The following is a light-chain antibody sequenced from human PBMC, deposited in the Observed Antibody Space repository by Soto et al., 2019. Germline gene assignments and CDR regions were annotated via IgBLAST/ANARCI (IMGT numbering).Light chain of an antibody. J-gene: IGKJ4*01. CDR3: QQRSNWPPLT. V-gene: IGKV3-11*01. Sequence: EIVLTQSPATLSLSPGERATLSCRASQSVSSYLAWYQQKPGQAPRLLIYDASNRATGIPDRFRGSGSGTDFTLTISSLEPEDFAVYYCQQRSNWPPLTFGGGTKVELK. CDR2: DAS. CDR1: QSVSSY.